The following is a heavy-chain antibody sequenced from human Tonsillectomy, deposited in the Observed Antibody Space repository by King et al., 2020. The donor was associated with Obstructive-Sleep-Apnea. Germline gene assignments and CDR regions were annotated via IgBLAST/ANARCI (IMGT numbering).Heavy chain of an antibody. CDR3: ARTRGESWDQGGFY. D-gene: IGHD3-16*01. Sequence: VQLVESGGDLVKPGGSLRLSCAASGVTFSNYYVTWIRQAPGRGLEWISYSSSRYDTVYYADSVKGRFTMSRDDANNSLYLQMHNLRTEDTAIYYCARTRGESWDQGGFYWGRGTLVAVSS. V-gene: IGHV3-11*01. CDR1: GVTFSNYY. J-gene: IGHJ4*02. CDR2: SSSRYDTV.